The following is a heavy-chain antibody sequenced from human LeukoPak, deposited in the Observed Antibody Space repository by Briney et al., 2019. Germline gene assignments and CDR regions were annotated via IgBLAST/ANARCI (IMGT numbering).Heavy chain of an antibody. V-gene: IGHV4-34*01. CDR3: ARGPQDSSGWSDAFDI. D-gene: IGHD6-19*01. Sequence: SETLSLTCAVYGGSFSGYYWSWIRQPPGKGLEWIGEINHSGSTNYNSSLKSRVTISVDRSKNQFSLKLSSVTAADTAVYYCARGPQDSSGWSDAFDIWGQGTMVTVSS. CDR1: GGSFSGYY. J-gene: IGHJ3*02. CDR2: INHSGST.